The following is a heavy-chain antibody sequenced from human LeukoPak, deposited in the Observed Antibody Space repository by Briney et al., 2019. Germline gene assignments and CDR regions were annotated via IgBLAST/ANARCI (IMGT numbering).Heavy chain of an antibody. CDR1: GFTFSSYS. CDR2: ISSSSSYI. Sequence: NPGGSLRLSCAASGFTFSSYSMNWVRQDPGKGLEWVSSISSSSSYIYYADSVKGRFTISRDNAKNSLYLQMNSLRAEDTAVYYCARALGYSYDYVIDYWGQGTLVTLSS. CDR3: ARALGYSYDYVIDY. V-gene: IGHV3-21*01. D-gene: IGHD5-18*01. J-gene: IGHJ4*02.